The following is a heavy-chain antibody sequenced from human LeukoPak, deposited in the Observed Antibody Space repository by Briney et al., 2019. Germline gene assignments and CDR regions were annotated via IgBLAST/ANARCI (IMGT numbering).Heavy chain of an antibody. CDR1: GGPFSGYY. D-gene: IGHD4-17*01. V-gene: IGHV4-34*01. CDR2: INHSGST. CDR3: ARGDYGDYDY. J-gene: IGHJ4*02. Sequence: KPSETLSLTCAVNGGPFSGYYGSWIRQPPGKVLEWVGEINHSGSTNYNPSLKSRVTISVDTSKNQFSLTLRSETAADTAVYYCARGDYGDYDYWGQGTLVTVSS.